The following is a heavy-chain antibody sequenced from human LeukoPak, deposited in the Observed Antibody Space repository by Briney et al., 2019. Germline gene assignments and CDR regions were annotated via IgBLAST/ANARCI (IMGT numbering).Heavy chain of an antibody. D-gene: IGHD3-9*01. CDR1: GFTYSRCW. Sequence: GGSLRLSCAASGFTYSRCWMSWVRQAPGKGLEWVANIKQDGSEKYYVDSVKGRFTISRDNAKNSLYLQMNSLRAEDTAVLYCAKFSSKYFDWFTPFYYWGQGTLVTVSS. J-gene: IGHJ4*02. V-gene: IGHV3-7*01. CDR3: AKFSSKYFDWFTPFYY. CDR2: IKQDGSEK.